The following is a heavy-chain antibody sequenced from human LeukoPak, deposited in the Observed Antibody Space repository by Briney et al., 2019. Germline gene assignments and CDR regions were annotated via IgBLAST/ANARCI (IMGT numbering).Heavy chain of an antibody. D-gene: IGHD3-3*01. J-gene: IGHJ6*02. CDR1: GYTFTGYY. Sequence: GASVKVSCKASGYTFTGYYMHWVRQAPGQGLEWMGRINPNSGVTNYAQKFQGRVTMTRDTSISTAYMELSRLRSDDTAVYYCARDVTIFGVVTPYYYYGMDVWGQGTTVTVSS. CDR3: ARDVTIFGVVTPYYYYGMDV. V-gene: IGHV1-2*06. CDR2: INPNSGVT.